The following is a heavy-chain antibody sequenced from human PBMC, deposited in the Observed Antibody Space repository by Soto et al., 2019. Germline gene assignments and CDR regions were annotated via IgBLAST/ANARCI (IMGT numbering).Heavy chain of an antibody. CDR3: AKIPHSSSWYLDAFDI. J-gene: IGHJ3*02. CDR2: INAGNGNT. D-gene: IGHD6-13*01. V-gene: IGHV1-3*01. Sequence: ASVKVSCKASGYTFTSYAMHWVRQAPGQRLEWMGWINAGNGNTKYSQKFQGRVTITRDTSASTAHMELNSLRAEDTAVYYCAKIPHSSSWYLDAFDIWGQGTMVTVSS. CDR1: GYTFTSYA.